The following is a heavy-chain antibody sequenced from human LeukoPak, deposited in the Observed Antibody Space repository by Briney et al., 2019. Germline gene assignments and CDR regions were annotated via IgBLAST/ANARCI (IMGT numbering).Heavy chain of an antibody. Sequence: ASETLSLTCTVSGGSVNSGSHYWSWVRQPPGKGLEWVSSISSGSSYIYYADSVKGRFTISRDNTKNSLSLQMNSLRAEDTAVYYCARPHTDNQALYYYYYGMDVWGQGTTVTVSS. D-gene: IGHD5-18*01. J-gene: IGHJ6*02. CDR3: ARPHTDNQALYYYYYGMDV. CDR2: ISSGSSYI. CDR1: GGSVNSGSHY. V-gene: IGHV3-21*01.